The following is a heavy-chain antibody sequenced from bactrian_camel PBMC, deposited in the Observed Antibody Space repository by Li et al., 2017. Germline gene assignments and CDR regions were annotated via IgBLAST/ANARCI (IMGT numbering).Heavy chain of an antibody. J-gene: IGHJ6*01. V-gene: IGHV3S31*01. CDR1: GYSSSRHC. CDR3: GTDVYLLCTVDATQGQFGY. Sequence: VQLVESGGGSVQAGGSLRLSCTHFGYSSSRHCMGWFRQAPGKEREGVAMIDRFGATDYANSVKGRFTISRDKDTLYLQMSNLKPEDTAMYSCGTDVYLLCTVDATQGQFGYRGQGTQVTVS. D-gene: IGHD2*01. CDR2: IDRFGAT.